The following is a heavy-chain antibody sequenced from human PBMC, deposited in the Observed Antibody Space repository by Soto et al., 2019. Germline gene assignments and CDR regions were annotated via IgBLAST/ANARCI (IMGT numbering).Heavy chain of an antibody. J-gene: IGHJ5*02. D-gene: IGHD2-21*01. CDR3: AGIPTPAYCGGDCYSGDWFDP. CDR1: GFTFSSYS. V-gene: IGHV3-48*01. Sequence: GGSLRLSCAASGFTFSSYSMNWVRQAPGKGLEWVSYISSSSSTIYYADSVKGRFTISRDNAKNSLYLQMNSLRAEDTAEYYCAGIPTPAYCGGDCYSGDWFDPWGQGTLVTVSS. CDR2: ISSSSSTI.